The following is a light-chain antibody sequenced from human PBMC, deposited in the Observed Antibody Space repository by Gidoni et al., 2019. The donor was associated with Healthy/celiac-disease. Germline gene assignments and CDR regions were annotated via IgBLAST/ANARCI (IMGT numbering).Light chain of an antibody. J-gene: IGKJ1*01. CDR1: QSVSSN. CDR2: GAS. V-gene: IGKV3-15*01. Sequence: EIVMTQSPATLSVSPGERATLSCRASQSVSSNLAWYQQKPGQAPRLRIYGASTRATGIPARFSGSGSGTEFTLTISSLQSEDFAVYYCQQYNNWTPRTFGQGTKVEIK. CDR3: QQYNNWTPRT.